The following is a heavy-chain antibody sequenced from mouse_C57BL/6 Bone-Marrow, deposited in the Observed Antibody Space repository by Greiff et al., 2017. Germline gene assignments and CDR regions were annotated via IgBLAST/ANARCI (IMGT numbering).Heavy chain of an antibody. CDR1: GYTFTSYW. J-gene: IGHJ3*01. Sequence: QVQLQQPGAELVKPGASVKLSCKASGYTFTSYWMHWVKQRPGQGLEWIGMIHPNSGSTNYNEKFKSKVTLTVDKSSSTAYMQLSSLTSEDSAVYYCARWGTTVVGPFAYWGQGTLVTVSA. V-gene: IGHV1-64*01. CDR3: ARWGTTVVGPFAY. CDR2: IHPNSGST. D-gene: IGHD1-1*01.